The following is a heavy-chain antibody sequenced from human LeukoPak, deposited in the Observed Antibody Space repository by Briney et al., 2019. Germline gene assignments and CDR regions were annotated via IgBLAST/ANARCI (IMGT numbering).Heavy chain of an antibody. V-gene: IGHV1-2*02. D-gene: IGHD3-10*01. J-gene: IGHJ4*02. CDR1: GYTFTGYY. CDR3: ARDLFVVRGPYPTSPFDY. Sequence: ASVKVSCKASGYTFTGYYMHWVRQAPGQGLEWMGWINPNGGGTNYAQKFQGRVTMTRDTSISTAYMELSRLRSDDTAVYYCARDLFVVRGPYPTSPFDYWGQGTLVTVSS. CDR2: INPNGGGT.